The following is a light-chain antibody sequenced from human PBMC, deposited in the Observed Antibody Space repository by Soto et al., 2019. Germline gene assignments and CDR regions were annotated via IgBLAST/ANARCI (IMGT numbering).Light chain of an antibody. CDR2: AAS. V-gene: IGKV1-39*01. CDR1: QSISSY. Sequence: DIEMTQSPSSLSASVGDRVTITCRASQSISSYLNWYQQKPGKAPKLLIYAASSLQSGVPSRFSGSGSGTDFTLTISSLQPEDFATYYCQQSYSAPWTFGQGTMVAIK. CDR3: QQSYSAPWT. J-gene: IGKJ1*01.